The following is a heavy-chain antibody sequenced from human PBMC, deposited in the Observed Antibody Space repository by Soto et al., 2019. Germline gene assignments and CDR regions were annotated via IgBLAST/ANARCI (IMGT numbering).Heavy chain of an antibody. CDR2: ISYDGSHE. D-gene: IGHD6-19*01. J-gene: IGHJ4*02. CDR3: ARDLGAVAALDS. CDR1: GFIFREYA. V-gene: IGHV3-30-3*01. Sequence: QVHLVESGGGVVRPGRPLRLSCAASGFIFREYAMHGVRQAPGKGLDWVAVISYDGSHEDYADSVKGRFTISRDNSKDKLDLQAKSLGDEDTATYYCARDLGAVAALDSWGQGTLVTVSS.